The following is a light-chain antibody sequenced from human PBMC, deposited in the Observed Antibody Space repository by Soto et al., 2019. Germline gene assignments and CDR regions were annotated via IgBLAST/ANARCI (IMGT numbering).Light chain of an antibody. CDR3: QQRTNWPPLT. CDR1: QSISTY. CDR2: DAS. J-gene: IGKJ4*01. V-gene: IGKV3-11*01. Sequence: EIVLTQSPATLSLSPGQSATLSCRASQSISTYLAWYQQKPGQAPRLLIYDASNMAPGITARFSGSGSGTDFTLTISSLEPEDFAVYYCQQRTNWPPLTFGGGTKVEIK.